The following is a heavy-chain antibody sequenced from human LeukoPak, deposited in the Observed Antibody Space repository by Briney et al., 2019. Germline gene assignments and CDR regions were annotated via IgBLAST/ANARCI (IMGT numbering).Heavy chain of an antibody. CDR2: IYPGDSDT. J-gene: IGHJ3*02. CDR3: ARQGSAVFGVATLNDAFDI. Sequence: GESLKISCKGSGYSFTSYWIGWVRQMPGKGLEWMGIIYPGDSDTRYSPSFQGQVTISADKSISTAYLQWSSLKASDTAMYYCARQGSAVFGVATLNDAFDIWGQGTMVTVSS. V-gene: IGHV5-51*01. D-gene: IGHD3-3*01. CDR1: GYSFTSYW.